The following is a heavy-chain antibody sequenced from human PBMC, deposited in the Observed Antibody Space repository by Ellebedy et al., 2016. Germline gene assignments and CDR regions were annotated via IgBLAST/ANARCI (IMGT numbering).Heavy chain of an antibody. CDR2: ISDSGGAS. CDR1: GFTFRCCS. V-gene: IGHV3-23*01. Sequence: GESLKISCAASGFTFRCCSMSWVRQAPGKGLEWVSVISDSGGASYYADAVKGRFTISRDNSRNSLYLQMRSLRADDTAVYYCANPGGMVVGDSYIDVWGKGTTVVVSS. CDR3: ANPGGMVVGDSYIDV. D-gene: IGHD2-15*01. J-gene: IGHJ6*03.